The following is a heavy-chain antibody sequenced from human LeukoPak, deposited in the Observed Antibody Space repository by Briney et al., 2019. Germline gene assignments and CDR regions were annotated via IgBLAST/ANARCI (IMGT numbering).Heavy chain of an antibody. D-gene: IGHD6-19*01. CDR3: ARHDHFSAVAGSIFDY. Sequence: SETLSLTCTVSGGSISSSSYYWGWIRQPPGKGLEWIGSIYYSGSTYYNPSLKSRVTISVDTSKNQFSLKLSSVTAADTAVYYCARHDHFSAVAGSIFDYWGQGTLVTVSS. J-gene: IGHJ4*02. CDR1: GGSISSSSYY. V-gene: IGHV4-39*01. CDR2: IYYSGST.